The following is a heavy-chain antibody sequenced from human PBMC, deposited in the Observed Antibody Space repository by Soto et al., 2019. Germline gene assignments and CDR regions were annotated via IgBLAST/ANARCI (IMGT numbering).Heavy chain of an antibody. CDR3: ARVVLDFWSGYYPNPKDAFDI. CDR1: GYTFTSYG. D-gene: IGHD3-3*01. J-gene: IGHJ3*02. CDR2: ISAYNGNT. Sequence: EASVKVSCKASGYTFTSYGISWVRQAPGQGLEWMGWISAYNGNTNYAQKLQGRVTMTTDTSTSTAYMELRGLRSDDTAVYYCARVVLDFWSGYYPNPKDAFDIWG. V-gene: IGHV1-18*01.